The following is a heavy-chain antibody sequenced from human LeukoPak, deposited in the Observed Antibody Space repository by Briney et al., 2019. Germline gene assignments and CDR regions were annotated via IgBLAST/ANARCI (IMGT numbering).Heavy chain of an antibody. CDR2: IYHSGST. Sequence: SETLSLTCAVSGGSISSSNWWSWVRQPPGKGLEWIGEIYHSGSTNYNPSLKSRVTISVDKSKNQFSLKLSSVTAADTAVYYCARSVGYGSGSADFDYWGQRTLVTVSS. V-gene: IGHV4-4*02. CDR1: GGSISSSNW. CDR3: ARSVGYGSGSADFDY. J-gene: IGHJ4*02. D-gene: IGHD3-10*01.